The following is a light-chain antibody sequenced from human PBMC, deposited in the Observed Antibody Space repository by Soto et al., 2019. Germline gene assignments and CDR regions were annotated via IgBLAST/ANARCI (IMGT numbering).Light chain of an antibody. V-gene: IGKV1-8*01. CDR3: QQYNSDPWT. J-gene: IGKJ1*01. CDR1: QDITSY. Sequence: AIRMTQSPSSFSASTGDRVTITCRASQDITSYLAWYQQKPGKAPKLLIYAASTLQSGVPSRFSGSGSGTDFTLTISCLQSEDFATYYCQQYNSDPWTFGQGTKVEIK. CDR2: AAS.